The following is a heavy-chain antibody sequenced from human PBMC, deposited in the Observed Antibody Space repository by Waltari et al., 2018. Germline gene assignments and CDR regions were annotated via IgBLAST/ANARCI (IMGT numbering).Heavy chain of an antibody. D-gene: IGHD1-1*01. CDR1: GGSFSGYY. J-gene: IGHJ6*03. CDR3: AREGSTTGTTRIWYYYYYMDV. Sequence: QEQLQQWGAGLLKPSETLSLTCADYGGSFSGYYWSWIRQPPGKGLEWTGGINHNGRTNYNPSLKSRVTISVDTSKNQFSLKLSSVTAADTAVYYCAREGSTTGTTRIWYYYYYMDVWGKGTTVTVSS. CDR2: INHNGRT. V-gene: IGHV4-34*01.